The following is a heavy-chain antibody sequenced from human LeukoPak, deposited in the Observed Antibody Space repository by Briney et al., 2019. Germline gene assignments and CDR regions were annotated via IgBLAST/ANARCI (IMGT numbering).Heavy chain of an antibody. CDR2: IWYDGSNK. CDR3: ASGTAADGFDI. J-gene: IGHJ3*02. D-gene: IGHD6-13*01. Sequence: GGSLRLSCAASGFTFSSYGMHWDRQAPGKGLEWVAVIWYDGSNKYYADSVKGRFTISRDNSKNTLYLQMNSLRAEDTAVYYCASGTAADGFDILGQGTMVTVSS. V-gene: IGHV3-33*01. CDR1: GFTFSSYG.